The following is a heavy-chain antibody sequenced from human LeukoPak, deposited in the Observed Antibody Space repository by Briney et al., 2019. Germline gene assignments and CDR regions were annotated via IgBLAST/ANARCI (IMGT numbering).Heavy chain of an antibody. CDR1: GFTFDDYA. V-gene: IGHV3-9*01. J-gene: IGHJ3*02. CDR3: AKSVSDAFDI. CDR2: ISWNSGSI. Sequence: SLRLSCAASGFTFDDYAMHWVRQAPGKGLEWVSGISWNSGSIGCADSVKGRFTISRDNAKNSLYLQMNSLRAEDTALYYCAKSVSDAFDIWGQGTMVTVSS.